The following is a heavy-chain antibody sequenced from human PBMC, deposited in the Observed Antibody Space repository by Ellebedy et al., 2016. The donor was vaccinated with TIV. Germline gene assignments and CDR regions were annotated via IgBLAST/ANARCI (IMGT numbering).Heavy chain of an antibody. CDR3: ATVAAGDTGLTYFDY. CDR1: GGSFSGYY. J-gene: IGHJ4*02. D-gene: IGHD6-13*01. CDR2: INHSGSS. Sequence: SETLSLXCAVYGGSFSGYYWSWIRQPPGKGLEWIGEINHSGSSNYNPSLKSRVTISLDTSKYQFSLKLNSVTAADTAVYYCATVAAGDTGLTYFDYWGSGTLVTVSS. V-gene: IGHV4-34*01.